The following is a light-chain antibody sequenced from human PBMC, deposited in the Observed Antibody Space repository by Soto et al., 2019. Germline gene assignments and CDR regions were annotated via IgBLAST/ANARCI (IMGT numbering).Light chain of an antibody. V-gene: IGLV1-40*01. CDR3: QSYDSSLSTYV. CDR1: SSNIGAGYD. J-gene: IGLJ1*01. Sequence: QSVLTQPPSVSGAPGRRVTISCTGSSSNIGAGYDVHWCQQLPVTAPKLLIFANTFRPSGDPDRVSGSKSGTSGSLAITGLQAEDEADYYCQSYDSSLSTYVFGTGTKVTVL. CDR2: ANT.